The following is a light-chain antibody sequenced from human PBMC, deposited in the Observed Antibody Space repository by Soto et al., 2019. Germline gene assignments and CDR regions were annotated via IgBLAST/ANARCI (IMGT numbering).Light chain of an antibody. J-gene: IGLJ3*02. CDR1: SSDVGSYNR. Sequence: QSALTQPPSVSGSAGESVTISCTGTSSDVGSYNRVSWYQQHPGTAPKLIIYEVTNRPSGVPVRFSGSKSANMASLTISGLQAEDEADYYCASYTSSRVWVFGGGTKLTV. CDR2: EVT. V-gene: IGLV2-18*02. CDR3: ASYTSSRVWV.